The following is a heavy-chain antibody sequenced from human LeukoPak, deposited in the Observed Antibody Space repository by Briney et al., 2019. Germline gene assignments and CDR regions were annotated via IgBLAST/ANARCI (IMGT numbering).Heavy chain of an antibody. CDR1: GYTFTNYY. V-gene: IGHV1-46*01. CDR3: VAAAGTGWVAP. J-gene: IGHJ5*02. CDR2: INTSGGST. D-gene: IGHD6-13*01. Sequence: EASVPVSFRASGYTFTNYYMHWVRQAPGQGLEWMGIINTSGGSTSYAQKFQGRVSMTRDMSTSTVYMELSSLRSEDTAVYYCVAAAGTGWVAPWGQGTLVTVSS.